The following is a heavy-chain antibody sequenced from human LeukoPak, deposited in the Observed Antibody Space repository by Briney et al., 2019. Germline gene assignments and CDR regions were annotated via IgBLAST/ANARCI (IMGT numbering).Heavy chain of an antibody. CDR3: ARDLLHSYGSFDY. J-gene: IGHJ4*02. V-gene: IGHV3-20*04. CDR1: GFTFDDYG. Sequence: PGESLKISCAASGFTFDDYGMSWVRQAPGKGLEWVSGINWNGGSTGYADSVKGRFTISRDNAKNSLYLQMNSLRAEDTALYYCARDLLHSYGSFDYWGQGTLVTVSS. CDR2: INWNGGST. D-gene: IGHD5-18*01.